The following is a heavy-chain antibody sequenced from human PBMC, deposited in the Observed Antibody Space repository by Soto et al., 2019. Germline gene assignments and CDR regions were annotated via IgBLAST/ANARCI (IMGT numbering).Heavy chain of an antibody. CDR3: ARRETGYYYGMDV. CDR2: IYSSGSYP. J-gene: IGHJ6*02. V-gene: IGHV5-10-1*01. Sequence: GESLKISCKGSGNSFTNYWISWVRQMPGKGLGWMGMIYSSGSYPNFSPSFQGHVNLSADKSLSPAYLQWRRLKASGTAMYYFARRETGYYYGMDVWGQGTTVTVSS. CDR1: GNSFTNYW.